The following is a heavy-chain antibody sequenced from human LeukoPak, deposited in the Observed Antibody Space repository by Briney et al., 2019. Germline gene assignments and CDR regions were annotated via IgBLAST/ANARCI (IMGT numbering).Heavy chain of an antibody. Sequence: PSETLSLTCTVSGGSISSSSYYWGWIRQPPGKGLEWIGNIYYSGSTYYNSSLKSRVTISVDTSKSQFSLKLSSVTAADTAVYYCASGLAVAGHWLDPWGQGTLVTVSS. D-gene: IGHD6-19*01. CDR2: IYYSGST. V-gene: IGHV4-39*01. J-gene: IGHJ5*02. CDR1: GGSISSSSYY. CDR3: ASGLAVAGHWLDP.